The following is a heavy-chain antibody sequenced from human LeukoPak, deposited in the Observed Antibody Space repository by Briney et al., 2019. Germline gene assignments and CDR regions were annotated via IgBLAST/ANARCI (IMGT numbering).Heavy chain of an antibody. D-gene: IGHD2-2*01. CDR1: GYTFTTYA. J-gene: IGHJ5*02. CDR3: ARGGYCSSTSCWLDP. CDR2: IIPIFGTA. V-gene: IGHV1-69*13. Sequence: ASVKVSCKASGYTFTTYAMNWVRQAPGQGLEWMGGIIPIFGTANYAQKFQGRVTITADESTSTAYMELSSLRSEDTAVYYCARGGYCSSTSCWLDPWGQGTLVTVSS.